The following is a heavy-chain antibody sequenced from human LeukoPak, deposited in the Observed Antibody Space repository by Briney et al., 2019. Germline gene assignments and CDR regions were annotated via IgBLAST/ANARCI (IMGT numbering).Heavy chain of an antibody. V-gene: IGHV3-53*01. D-gene: IGHD2-15*01. CDR2: IFSGGTT. CDR1: GFTLSDFY. CDR3: ARALPVSGGSCYDY. Sequence: GGSLRLSCAASGFTLSDFYMSWVRQAPGKGLEWVSVIFSGGTTHYADSVKGRFTISRDISKNTLYLQMNSLRDEDAAVYYCARALPVSGGSCYDYWGQGTLVTVSS. J-gene: IGHJ4*02.